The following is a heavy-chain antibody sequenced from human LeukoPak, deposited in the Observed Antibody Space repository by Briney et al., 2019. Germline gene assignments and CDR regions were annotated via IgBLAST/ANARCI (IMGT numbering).Heavy chain of an antibody. V-gene: IGHV1-69*05. D-gene: IGHD6-19*01. Sequence: SVKVSCKASGGTFSSYAISWVRQAPGQGLEWMGRIIPIFGTANYAQKFQGRVTITTDESTSTAYMELSSLRSEDTAVYYCARDPSAQQWLATDWGQGTLVTVSS. CDR2: IIPIFGTA. CDR3: ARDPSAQQWLATD. J-gene: IGHJ4*02. CDR1: GGTFSSYA.